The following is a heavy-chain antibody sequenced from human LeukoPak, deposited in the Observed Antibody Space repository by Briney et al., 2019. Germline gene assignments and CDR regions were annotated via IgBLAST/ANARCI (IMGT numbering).Heavy chain of an antibody. D-gene: IGHD3-22*01. CDR2: ISSTGDST. Sequence: GGSLRLSCSASGFTFSSYAMHWVRQTPGKGLEHVSTISSTGDSTYYADSMKGRITISRDNSKDTLFLQMSSLRAEDTAVYYCVKDRGSSGWFDSWGQGTLVTVSS. V-gene: IGHV3-64D*09. J-gene: IGHJ5*02. CDR1: GFTFSSYA. CDR3: VKDRGSSGWFDS.